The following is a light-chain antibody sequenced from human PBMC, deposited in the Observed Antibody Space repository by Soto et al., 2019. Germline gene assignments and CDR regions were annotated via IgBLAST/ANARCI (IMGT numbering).Light chain of an antibody. CDR2: LGS. J-gene: IGKJ5*01. CDR1: QSLLHSNGYNY. Sequence: DIVMTQSPLSLPVTPGEPASISCRSSQSLLHSNGYNYLDWDLQKPGQSPQLLIYLGSNRASGVPDRFSGSGSGTEFTLKIRRVEAEDFGVDYCMQALQPPITFGQGTRLEIK. V-gene: IGKV2-28*01. CDR3: MQALQPPIT.